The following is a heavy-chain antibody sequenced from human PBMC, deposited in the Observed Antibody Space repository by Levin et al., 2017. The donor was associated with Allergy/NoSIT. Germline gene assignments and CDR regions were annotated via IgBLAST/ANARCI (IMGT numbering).Heavy chain of an antibody. J-gene: IGHJ4*02. Sequence: SGPTLVKPTQTLTLTCTFSGFLLSTSGMTVGWVRQPPGKALEWLTFIYWNDVKRYSPSLQSRLTITTDTSRNQVVLTMTDLDPVDTATYCCVHSRTDPSFDYWGQGTLVTVSS. V-gene: IGHV2-5*01. CDR2: IYWNDVK. CDR1: GFLLSTSGMT. CDR3: VHSRTDPSFDY. D-gene: IGHD1-14*01.